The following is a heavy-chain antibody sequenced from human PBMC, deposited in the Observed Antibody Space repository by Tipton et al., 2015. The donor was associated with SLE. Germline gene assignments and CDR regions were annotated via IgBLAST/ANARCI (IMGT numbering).Heavy chain of an antibody. CDR2: TYYRSKWYN. CDR3: ARLRADYGSGSYYTVFDY. CDR1: GDSVSSNSAA. V-gene: IGHV6-1*01. Sequence: GLVKPSQTLSLTCAISGDSVSSNSAAWNWIRQSPSRGLEWLGRTYYRSKWYNDYAVSVKSRITINPDTSKNQFSLQLNSVTPEDTAVYYCARLRADYGSGSYYTVFDYWGQGTLVTVSS. J-gene: IGHJ4*02. D-gene: IGHD3-10*01.